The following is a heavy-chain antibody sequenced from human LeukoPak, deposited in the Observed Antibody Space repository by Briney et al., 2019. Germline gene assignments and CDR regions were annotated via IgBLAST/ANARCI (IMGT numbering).Heavy chain of an antibody. D-gene: IGHD6-13*01. CDR1: GFTFTGYD. CDR2: MNPNTGNT. CDR3: VRDGEGAGISVNYWFDP. Sequence: ASVKVSCKASGFTFTGYDINWVRQASGQGFEWMGWMNPNTGNTGYAQKFQGRVTMTRDTSTSTAYMELRGLRSEDTAVYYCVRDGEGAGISVNYWFDPWGQGTLVTVSS. V-gene: IGHV1-8*01. J-gene: IGHJ5*02.